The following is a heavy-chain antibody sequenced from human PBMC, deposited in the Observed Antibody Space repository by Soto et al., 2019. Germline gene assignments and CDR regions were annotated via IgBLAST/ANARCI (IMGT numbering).Heavy chain of an antibody. D-gene: IGHD3-22*01. CDR3: ARDFFTYDSSGPSGYYGMDV. V-gene: IGHV4-4*07. Sequence: PSETLSLTCTVSGGSISSYYWSWIRQPAGKGLEWIGRIYTSGSTNYNPSLKSRVTMSVDTSKNQFSLKLGSVTAADTAVYYCARDFFTYDSSGPSGYYGMDVWGQGTTVTVSS. CDR1: GGSISSYY. J-gene: IGHJ6*02. CDR2: IYTSGST.